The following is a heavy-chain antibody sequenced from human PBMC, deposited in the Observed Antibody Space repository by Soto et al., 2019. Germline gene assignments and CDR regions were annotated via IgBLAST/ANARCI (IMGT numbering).Heavy chain of an antibody. J-gene: IGHJ4*02. CDR3: ARYRREAVAGYTLDN. V-gene: IGHV4-59*01. D-gene: IGHD6-13*01. Sequence: SATLSLTCTVSGGSISINYWTWIRQPPGKGLEWIGYVYNSGSTNYNPSLKSRVTISEDTSKSQFSLKVNSMTAADTAVYYCARYRREAVAGYTLDNWGQGILVTVSS. CDR2: VYNSGST. CDR1: GGSISINY.